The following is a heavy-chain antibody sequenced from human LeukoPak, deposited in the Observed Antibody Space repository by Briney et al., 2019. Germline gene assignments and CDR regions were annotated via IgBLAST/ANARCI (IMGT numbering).Heavy chain of an antibody. CDR2: IYISGSP. Sequence: SETLSLTCTVSGGSISSHDWTWIRQPAGKGLEWIGRIYISGSPNYNPSFKSRVTMSVDTSRNQFSLKLSSVTAADTAVYYCARRARTYYYDSSGSHLDYWGQGTLVTVSS. V-gene: IGHV4-4*07. CDR1: GGSISSHD. D-gene: IGHD3-22*01. J-gene: IGHJ4*02. CDR3: ARRARTYYYDSSGSHLDY.